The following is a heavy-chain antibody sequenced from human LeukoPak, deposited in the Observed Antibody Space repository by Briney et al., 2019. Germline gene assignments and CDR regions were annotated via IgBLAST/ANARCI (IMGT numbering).Heavy chain of an antibody. CDR3: ARGVRAAGLYYFDC. D-gene: IGHD6-13*01. J-gene: IGHJ4*02. Sequence: GGSLRLSCAASGFTFSSYEMNWVRQAPGKGLEWISYISSSGSSIYYADSVKGRFTISRDNAKNSLYLQMNSLSAEDTAVYYCARGVRAAGLYYFDCWGQGTLVTVSS. V-gene: IGHV3-48*03. CDR1: GFTFSSYE. CDR2: ISSSGSSI.